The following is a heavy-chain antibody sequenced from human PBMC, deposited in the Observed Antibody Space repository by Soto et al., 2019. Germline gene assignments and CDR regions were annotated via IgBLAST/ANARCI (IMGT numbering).Heavy chain of an antibody. J-gene: IGHJ4*02. Sequence: QVRLVQSGAEVKKPGSSVKVSCKACGGTFDTLAFSWVRQAPGQGLEWLGGIIPVLGRANYAQRFQDRVSASADGSTSTAFMELSSLNSDDTSVYFCARGPWTQEGPKYYFDFWGQGTPVTVSS. D-gene: IGHD5-18*01. CDR1: GGTFDTLA. V-gene: IGHV1-69*01. CDR2: IIPVLGRA. CDR3: ARGPWTQEGPKYYFDF.